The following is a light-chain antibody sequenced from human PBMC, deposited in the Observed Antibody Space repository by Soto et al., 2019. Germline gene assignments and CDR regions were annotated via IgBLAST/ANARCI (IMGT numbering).Light chain of an antibody. CDR2: DTS. V-gene: IGLV7-46*01. J-gene: IGLJ1*01. CDR3: LLSYSGARQRYV. CDR1: TGAVTSGHY. Sequence: QAVVTQEPSLTVSPGGTVTLTCGSSTGAVTSGHYPYWFQQKPGQAPRTLIYDTSNKHSWTPARFSGSLLGGKAALTLSGAQPEDEAEYYCLLSYSGARQRYVFRPGTKLTVL.